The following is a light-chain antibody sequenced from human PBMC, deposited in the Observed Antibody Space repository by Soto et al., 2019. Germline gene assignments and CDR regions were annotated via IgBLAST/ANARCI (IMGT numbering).Light chain of an antibody. CDR2: GAS. CDR3: QQYGSSPPLT. J-gene: IGKJ4*01. Sequence: EFVLTQSPCTLSLSPGERATLSCRASQSVGSNSLAWYQQKPGQAPRILIYGASTRATGIPDRFSGSGSGTDFTLTISRLEPEDFAVDYCQQYGSSPPLTFGGGTKVEIK. CDR1: QSVGSNS. V-gene: IGKV3-20*01.